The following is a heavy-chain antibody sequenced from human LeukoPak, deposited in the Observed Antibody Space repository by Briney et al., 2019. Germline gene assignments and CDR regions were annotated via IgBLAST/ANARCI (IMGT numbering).Heavy chain of an antibody. D-gene: IGHD3-22*01. J-gene: IGHJ4*02. Sequence: PGGSLRLSCAASGFTFSSYSMNWVRQAPGKGLEWVSSISSSSSYIYYADSEEGRFTISRDNAKNPLYLQMNSLRAEDTAVYYCARVAWSSSEVVINFDYWGQGTLVTVSS. CDR1: GFTFSSYS. V-gene: IGHV3-21*01. CDR2: ISSSSSYI. CDR3: ARVAWSSSEVVINFDY.